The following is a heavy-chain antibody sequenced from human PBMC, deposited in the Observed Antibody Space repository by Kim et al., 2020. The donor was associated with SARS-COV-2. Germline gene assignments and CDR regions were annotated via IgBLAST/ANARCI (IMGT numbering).Heavy chain of an antibody. CDR2: IIPIYGTA. J-gene: IGHJ4*02. D-gene: IGHD2-21*02. CDR3: AREGGDVVVTYALES. V-gene: IGHV1-69*13. CDR1: GDTFSNFA. Sequence: SVKVSCKSSGDTFSNFAISWVRQAPGKGLEWMGGIIPIYGTANYAQKFQGRVAITADESTTTVYMDLTGLTSEDTAVYYCAREGGDVVVTYALESWGQGTLVTVSS.